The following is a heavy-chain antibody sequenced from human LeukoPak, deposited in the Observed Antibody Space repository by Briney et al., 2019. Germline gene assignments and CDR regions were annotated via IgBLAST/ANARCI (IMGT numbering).Heavy chain of an antibody. CDR1: GDSVSSNIAA. D-gene: IGHD6-19*01. J-gene: IGHJ4*02. CDR2: TYYRSKWYN. V-gene: IGHV6-1*01. Sequence: SQTLSLTCAISGDSVSSNIAAWNWIRQSPSRGLECLGRTYYRSKWYNDYAVSVKSRITINSDTSKNQFSLHLNSVTPDDTAVYYCARGAVAHFDYWGQGTLVTVSS. CDR3: ARGAVAHFDY.